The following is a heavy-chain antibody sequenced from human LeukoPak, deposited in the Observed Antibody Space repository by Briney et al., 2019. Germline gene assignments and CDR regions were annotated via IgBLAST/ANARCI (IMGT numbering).Heavy chain of an antibody. CDR2: VYTGGNT. CDR3: ARTPAVVMYNWFDS. V-gene: IGHV4-4*07. D-gene: IGHD4-23*01. J-gene: IGHJ5*01. CDR1: GGSLSSSY. Sequence: SETLSLTSTDPGGSLSSSYWSWIRQPVGKGLEWIGRVYTGGNTNYNPSLESRVTISIDMSKNQFSLKLSSVTAADSAVYYCARTPAVVMYNWFDSWGQGTLVTVSS.